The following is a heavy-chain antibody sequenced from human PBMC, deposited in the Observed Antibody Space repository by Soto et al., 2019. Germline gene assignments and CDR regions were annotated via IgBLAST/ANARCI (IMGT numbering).Heavy chain of an antibody. CDR2: INPNSGDT. CDR1: GYTFTGYY. J-gene: IGHJ6*02. Sequence: QVQLVQSGTEVKRPGDSVKVSCKASGYTFTGYYVHWVRQAPGQGLEWMGWINPNSGDTYLAQRFQGRVTMNRDTSIGTAYMELRVLTSDDTAEYYCARGGAIVAAGTRVYLYNAMDVWRQGTTVTVSS. D-gene: IGHD1-26*01. CDR3: ARGGAIVAAGTRVYLYNAMDV. V-gene: IGHV1-2*02.